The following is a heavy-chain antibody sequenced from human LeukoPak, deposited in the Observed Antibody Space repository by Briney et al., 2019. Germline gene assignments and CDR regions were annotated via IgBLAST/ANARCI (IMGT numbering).Heavy chain of an antibody. D-gene: IGHD3-10*01. V-gene: IGHV3-9*01. J-gene: IGHJ4*02. CDR2: ISLNSGSI. CDR1: RFTFDDYS. Sequence: GRSLRLSCAASRFTFDDYSMHWVRQAPGKGLEWVSGISLNSGSIAYADSVKGRFTTSTDNAKNSLYLQINSLRAEDTPLYYCVRGPLSGSYHPPFDYWGEGTLVTVSS. CDR3: VRGPLSGSYHPPFDY.